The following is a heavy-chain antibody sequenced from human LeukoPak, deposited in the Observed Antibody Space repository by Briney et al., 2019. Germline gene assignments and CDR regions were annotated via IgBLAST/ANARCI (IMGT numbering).Heavy chain of an antibody. CDR2: IDWVDDK. Sequence: SGPTLVNPTQTLTLTCTFSGFSLSTSGMCVSWIRQPPGKALEWLARIDWVDDKYYSTSLKTRLTISEDTSKNQVVLTMTNMDPVDTATYYCAQSAEYYYDSSGYRDAFDIWGQGTMVTVSS. CDR1: GFSLSTSGMC. D-gene: IGHD3-22*01. J-gene: IGHJ3*02. CDR3: AQSAEYYYDSSGYRDAFDI. V-gene: IGHV2-70*11.